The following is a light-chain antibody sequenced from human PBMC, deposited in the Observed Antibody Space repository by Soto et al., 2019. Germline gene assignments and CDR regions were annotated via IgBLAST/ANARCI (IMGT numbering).Light chain of an antibody. J-gene: IGKJ4*01. CDR3: QHRRNWPLT. Sequence: PGERVTLSCRASQSVSSSYLTWYQQTPGQAPRLLIYGASNRATGIPARISGSGSGTDFTLTISSLETEDFAVYYCQHRRNWPLTFGGGTKV. CDR1: QSVSSSY. CDR2: GAS. V-gene: IGKV3-11*01.